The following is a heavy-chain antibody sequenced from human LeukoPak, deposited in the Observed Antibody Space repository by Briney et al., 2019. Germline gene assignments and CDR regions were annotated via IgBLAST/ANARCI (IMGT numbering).Heavy chain of an antibody. CDR2: IYYSGST. D-gene: IGHD3-9*01. CDR3: ARHHYDILTGYPGRDYYYYMDV. V-gene: IGHV4-59*01. Sequence: SETLSLTCTVSGGSISSYYWSWIRQPPGKGLEWIGYIYYSGSTNYNPSLKSRVTISVDTSKNQFSLKLSSVTAADTAVYYCARHHYDILTGYPGRDYYYYMDVWGKGTTVTVSS. CDR1: GGSISSYY. J-gene: IGHJ6*03.